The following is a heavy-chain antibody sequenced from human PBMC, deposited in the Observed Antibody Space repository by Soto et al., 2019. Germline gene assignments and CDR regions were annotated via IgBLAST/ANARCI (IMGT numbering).Heavy chain of an antibody. V-gene: IGHV3-21*01. J-gene: IGHJ4*02. Sequence: PGGSLRLSSAVSGFTFSTYSMHWVRQATGKGLERVSSISRSSSYIYYADSVKGRFTISRDDAKNSLYLQMNSLRAEDTAVYHCARDPGPTGNHYYAAYDFGFRGQGTLVTGSS. D-gene: IGHD1-1*01. CDR1: GFTFSTYS. CDR3: ARDPGPTGNHYYAAYDFGF. CDR2: ISRSSSYI.